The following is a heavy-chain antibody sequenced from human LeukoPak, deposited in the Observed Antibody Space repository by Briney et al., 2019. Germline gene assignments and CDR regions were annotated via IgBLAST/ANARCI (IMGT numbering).Heavy chain of an antibody. V-gene: IGHV4-59*01. CDR3: ARASAGIFDY. D-gene: IGHD6-13*01. CDR2: IYYSGST. J-gene: IGHJ4*02. CDR1: AGSISSYY. Sequence: PSETLSLTCTVSAGSISSYYWSWIRQPPGKGLEWIGYIYYSGSTNYNPSLKSRVTISVDTSKNQFSLKLRSVTAADTAVYYCARASAGIFDYWGQGTLVTVSS.